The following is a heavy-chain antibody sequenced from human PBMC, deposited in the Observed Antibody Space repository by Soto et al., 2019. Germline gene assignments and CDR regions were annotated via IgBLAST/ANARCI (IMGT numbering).Heavy chain of an antibody. D-gene: IGHD6-19*01. V-gene: IGHV4-34*01. CDR2: INHSGST. CDR3: AKGASAVAGTYLQY. Sequence: PSETLSLTCAVFGGSFSGYYWSWILQPPGKGLEWIGEINHSGSTNYNPSLKSRVTISVDTSKNQFSLKLSSVTAADTAVYYCAKGASAVAGTYLQYWGHGTPV. CDR1: GGSFSGYY. J-gene: IGHJ1*01.